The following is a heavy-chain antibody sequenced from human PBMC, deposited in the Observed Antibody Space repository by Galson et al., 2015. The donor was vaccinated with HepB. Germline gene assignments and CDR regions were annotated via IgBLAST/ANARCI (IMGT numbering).Heavy chain of an antibody. CDR3: AKVAILGATPHYFDY. Sequence: SLRLSCATSGFRFTKYSMSWVRQAPGKGLQWVPAITGGGERTYYTDSVKGRFTTSRDRTRNTVFRLMTSLRVDDTAVDYCAKVAILGATPHYFDYLGQGTLVTVSS. CDR1: GFRFTKYS. CDR2: ITGGGERT. J-gene: IGHJ4*02. V-gene: IGHV3-23*01. D-gene: IGHD3-16*01.